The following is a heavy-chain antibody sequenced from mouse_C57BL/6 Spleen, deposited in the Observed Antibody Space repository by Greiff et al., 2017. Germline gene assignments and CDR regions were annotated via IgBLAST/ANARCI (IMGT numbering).Heavy chain of an antibody. Sequence: QVQLQQPGAELVKPGASVKMSCKASGYTFTSYWITWVKQRPGQGLEWIGDIYPGSGSTTYNEKFKSKATLTVDTSSSTAYMQLSSLTSEDSAVDYGARSSLYYYGSSGYDMDYWGQGTSVTVSS. CDR2: IYPGSGST. D-gene: IGHD1-1*01. J-gene: IGHJ4*01. CDR1: GYTFTSYW. V-gene: IGHV1-55*01. CDR3: ARSSLYYYGSSGYDMDY.